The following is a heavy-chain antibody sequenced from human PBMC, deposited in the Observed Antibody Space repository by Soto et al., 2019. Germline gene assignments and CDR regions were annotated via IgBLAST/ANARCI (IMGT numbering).Heavy chain of an antibody. CDR3: ATAKLLLPWLFDY. J-gene: IGHJ4*02. Sequence: GGSLRLSCAVSGFSLSNYAMSWVRQAPGKGLEWVSAISGSGSNTYYIDSVRGRFTISRDNAENSLYLQMNSLRAEDTAVYYCATAKLLLPWLFDYWGQGTLVTVSS. V-gene: IGHV3-23*01. CDR2: ISGSGSNT. D-gene: IGHD2-15*01. CDR1: GFSLSNYA.